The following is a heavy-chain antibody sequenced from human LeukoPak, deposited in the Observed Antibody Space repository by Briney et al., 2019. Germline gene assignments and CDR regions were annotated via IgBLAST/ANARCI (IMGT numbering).Heavy chain of an antibody. V-gene: IGHV1-46*01. CDR1: GYTFTSYY. CDR3: ASSLYGSGSYYPPAFDY. Sequence: ASVKVSCKASGYTFTSYYMHWVRQAPGQGLEWMGIINPSGGSTSYAQKFQGRVTMTRDKSTSTVYMELSSLRSEDTAVYYCASSLYGSGSYYPPAFDYWGQGTLVTVSP. D-gene: IGHD3-10*01. J-gene: IGHJ4*02. CDR2: INPSGGST.